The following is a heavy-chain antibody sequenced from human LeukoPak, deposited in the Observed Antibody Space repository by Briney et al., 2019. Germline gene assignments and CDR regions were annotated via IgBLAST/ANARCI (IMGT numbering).Heavy chain of an antibody. J-gene: IGHJ3*02. Sequence: GASVKVSCKASGYTFTSYDINWVRQATGQGLEWMGWMNPNSGNTGYAQKFQGRVTMTRNTSISTAYMELSSLRSEDTAVYYCARLNYYGSGSSPAFDIWGQGTMVTVSS. D-gene: IGHD3-10*01. CDR3: ARLNYYGSGSSPAFDI. CDR2: MNPNSGNT. V-gene: IGHV1-8*01. CDR1: GYTFTSYD.